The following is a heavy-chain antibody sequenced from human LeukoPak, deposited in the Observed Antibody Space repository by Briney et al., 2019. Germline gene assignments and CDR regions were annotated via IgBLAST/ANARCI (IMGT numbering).Heavy chain of an antibody. CDR2: INHSGST. CDR3: ARDRVPSMFSWFDP. V-gene: IGHV4-34*01. D-gene: IGHD3-10*02. J-gene: IGHJ5*02. CDR1: GGSFSGYY. Sequence: SETLSLTCAVYGGSFSGYYWSWIRQPPGKGLEWIGEINHSGSTNYNPSLKSRVTISVDTSKNQFSLQLNSVTPEDTAVYYCARDRVPSMFSWFDPWGQGTLVTVSS.